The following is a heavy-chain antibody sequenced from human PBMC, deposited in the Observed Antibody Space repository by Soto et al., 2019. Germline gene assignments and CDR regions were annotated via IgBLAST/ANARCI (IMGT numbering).Heavy chain of an antibody. CDR2: INSDGSST. D-gene: IGHD3-10*01. J-gene: IGHJ6*04. CDR3: AKVGPTTYYYGSGSLPAPLDV. V-gene: IGHV3-74*01. Sequence: GGSLRLSCAASGFTFSSYWMHWVRQAPGKGLVWVSRINSDGSSTSYADSVKGRFTISRDNAKNTLYLQMNSLRAEDTAVYYCAKVGPTTYYYGSGSLPAPLDVWGKGTTVTVSS. CDR1: GFTFSSYW.